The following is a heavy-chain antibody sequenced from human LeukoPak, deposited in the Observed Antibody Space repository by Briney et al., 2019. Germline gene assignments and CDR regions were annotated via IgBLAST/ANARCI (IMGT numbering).Heavy chain of an antibody. CDR1: GFTFSNYA. V-gene: IGHV3-23*01. J-gene: IGHJ4*02. D-gene: IGHD3-3*01. Sequence: GGSLRLSCAASGFTFSNYAMSWVRQAPGKGLEWVSAISGSGGNTYYTDSVKGRFTISRDNSKNTLYLQMNSLRAEDTAVYYCAKDRASGYDFWSGYPTPPLDYRGQGTLVTVSS. CDR3: AKDRASGYDFWSGYPTPPLDY. CDR2: ISGSGGNT.